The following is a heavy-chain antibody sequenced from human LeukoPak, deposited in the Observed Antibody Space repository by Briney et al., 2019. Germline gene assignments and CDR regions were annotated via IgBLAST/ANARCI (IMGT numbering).Heavy chain of an antibody. CDR2: INPNSGGT. D-gene: IGHD4-17*01. V-gene: IGHV1-2*06. Sequence: ASVKVSCKASGYTFTCYYKHWVRQAPGQGLEWMGRINPNSGGTNYAQKSQGRVTMTRDTSISTAYMELSRLRSDDTAVYYCARGAIDYGDYDAFDIWGQGTMVTVSS. CDR3: ARGAIDYGDYDAFDI. J-gene: IGHJ3*02. CDR1: GYTFTCYY.